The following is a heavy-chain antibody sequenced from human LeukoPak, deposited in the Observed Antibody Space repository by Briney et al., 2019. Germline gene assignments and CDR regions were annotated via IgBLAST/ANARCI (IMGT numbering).Heavy chain of an antibody. V-gene: IGHV3-23*01. CDR1: GFTFSSHA. Sequence: GGSLRLSCAASGFTFSSHAMNWVRQAQGKVLEWVSAISGSGGSTYYADSVKGRFTISRDNAKNSLYLQMNSLRAEDTAVYYCARDHSGYSSGWNDYWGQGTLVTVSS. D-gene: IGHD6-19*01. CDR2: ISGSGGST. J-gene: IGHJ4*02. CDR3: ARDHSGYSSGWNDY.